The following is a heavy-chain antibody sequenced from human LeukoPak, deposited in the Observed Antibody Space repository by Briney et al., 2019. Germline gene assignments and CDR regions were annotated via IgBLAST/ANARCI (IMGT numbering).Heavy chain of an antibody. CDR2: IYTSGST. CDR3: ARENARPRANYDILTGYYKIYAFDI. D-gene: IGHD3-9*01. CDR1: GGSISSYY. J-gene: IGHJ3*02. V-gene: IGHV4-4*07. Sequence: PSETLSLTCTVSGGSISSYYWSWIRQPAGKGLEWIGRIYTSGSTNYNPSLKSRVTMSVDTSKNQFSLKLSSVTAADTAVYYCARENARPRANYDILTGYYKIYAFDIWGQGTMVTVSS.